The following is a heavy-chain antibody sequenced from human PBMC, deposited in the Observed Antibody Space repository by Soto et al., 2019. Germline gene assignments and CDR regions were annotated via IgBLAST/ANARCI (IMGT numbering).Heavy chain of an antibody. CDR3: ARLGVVTPGDGDY. J-gene: IGHJ4*02. CDR2: IYYSGST. CDR1: GGSISSGGYY. V-gene: IGHV4-61*08. Sequence: PSETLSLTCTVSGGSISSGGYYWSWIRQHPGKGLEWIGYIYYSGSTNYNPSLKSRVTISVDTSKNQFSLKLSSVTAADTAVYYCARLGVVTPGDGDYWGQGTLVTVSS. D-gene: IGHD2-21*02.